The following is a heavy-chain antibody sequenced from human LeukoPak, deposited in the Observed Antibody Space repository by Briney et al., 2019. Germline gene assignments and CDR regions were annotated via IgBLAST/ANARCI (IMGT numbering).Heavy chain of an antibody. Sequence: SETLSLTCAVYGGSFSGYYWSWIRQPPGKGLEWIGEINHSGSTNYNPSLKSRVTISVDTSKNQFSLKLSSVTAADTAVYYCASTKFFAARWFDPWGQGTLVTVSS. CDR2: INHSGST. D-gene: IGHD6-6*01. V-gene: IGHV4-34*01. J-gene: IGHJ5*02. CDR3: ASTKFFAARWFDP. CDR1: GGSFSGYY.